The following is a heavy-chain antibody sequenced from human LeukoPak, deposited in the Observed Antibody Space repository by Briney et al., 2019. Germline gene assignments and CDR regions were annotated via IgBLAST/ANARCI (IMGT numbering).Heavy chain of an antibody. Sequence: ESLKISCKGSGYSFTSYWISWVRQMPGKGLEWMGRIDPSDSYTKYSPSFQGHVTISVDKSISTAYLQWSSLRASDTAMYYCVRNTLLWFGDSLPPADFDYWGQGTLVTVSS. CDR2: IDPSDSYT. V-gene: IGHV5-10-1*01. CDR3: VRNTLLWFGDSLPPADFDY. D-gene: IGHD3-10*01. CDR1: GYSFTSYW. J-gene: IGHJ4*02.